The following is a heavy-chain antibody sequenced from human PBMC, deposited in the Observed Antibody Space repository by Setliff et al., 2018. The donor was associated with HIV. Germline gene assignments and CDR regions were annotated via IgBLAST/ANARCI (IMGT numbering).Heavy chain of an antibody. CDR1: GYKFTGYY. D-gene: IGHD1-7*01. J-gene: IGHJ3*02. CDR2: INPNSADT. Sequence: ASVKVSCKASGYKFTGYYLQWVWQAPGQGLEWMAWINPNSADTRIAQKFEGRVTMTWDTSLTTAYMELSSLRSDDTALYYCGTYPPNWNYGAAAFDIWGQGTLVTVSS. V-gene: IGHV1-2*02. CDR3: GTYPPNWNYGAAAFDI.